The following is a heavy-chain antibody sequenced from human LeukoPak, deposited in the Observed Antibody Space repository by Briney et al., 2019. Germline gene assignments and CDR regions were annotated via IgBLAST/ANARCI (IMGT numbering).Heavy chain of an antibody. CDR3: ARGRGGSSWYSWRYGMDV. Sequence: SETLSLTCAVYGGSFIGYYWSWIRQPPGKGLEWIGEINHSGSTNYNPSLKSRVTISVDTSKNQFSLRLSSVTAADTAVYYCARGRGGSSWYSWRYGMDVWGKGTTVTVSS. J-gene: IGHJ6*04. CDR2: INHSGST. V-gene: IGHV4-34*01. CDR1: GGSFIGYY. D-gene: IGHD6-13*01.